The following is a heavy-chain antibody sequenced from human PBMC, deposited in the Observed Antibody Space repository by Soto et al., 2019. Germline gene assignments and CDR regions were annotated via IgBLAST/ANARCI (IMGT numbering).Heavy chain of an antibody. CDR2: ISSSGSTI. CDR3: AREFRITFDP. J-gene: IGHJ5*02. D-gene: IGHD3-16*01. V-gene: IGHV3-48*03. CDR1: GFTFSSYA. Sequence: GGSLRLSCAASGFTFSSYAMSWVRQAPGKGLEWVSYISSSGSTIYYADSVKGRFTISRDNAKNSLYLQMNSLRAEDTAVYYCAREFRITFDPWGQGTLVTVSS.